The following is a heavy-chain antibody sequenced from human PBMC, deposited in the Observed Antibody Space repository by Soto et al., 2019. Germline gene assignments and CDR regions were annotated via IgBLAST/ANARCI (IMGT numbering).Heavy chain of an antibody. Sequence: ETLSLTCAVYGGSFSGYYWSWIRQPPGKGLEWIGEINHSGSTNYNPSLKSRVTISVDTSKNQFSLKLSSVTAADTAVYYCARGSNGSGSQTPYYFDYWGQGTLVTVSS. V-gene: IGHV4-34*01. CDR2: INHSGST. CDR3: ARGSNGSGSQTPYYFDY. J-gene: IGHJ4*02. CDR1: GGSFSGYY. D-gene: IGHD3-10*01.